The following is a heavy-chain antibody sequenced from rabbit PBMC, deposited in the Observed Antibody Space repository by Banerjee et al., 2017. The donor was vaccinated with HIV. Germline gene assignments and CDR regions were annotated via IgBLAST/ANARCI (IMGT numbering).Heavy chain of an antibody. CDR1: GFDFSSVYD. V-gene: IGHV1S45*01. D-gene: IGHD6-1*01. Sequence: QQQLEESGGGLVKPEGSLTLTCKASGFDFSSVYDMCWFRQAPGKGLEWIACINIGDGNPYYANWAKGRFTISKTSSTTVTLEMTSLTAADTATYFCARGGGAGYGYATTLWGPGTLVTVS. CDR3: ARGGGAGYGYATTL. CDR2: INIGDGNP. J-gene: IGHJ4*01.